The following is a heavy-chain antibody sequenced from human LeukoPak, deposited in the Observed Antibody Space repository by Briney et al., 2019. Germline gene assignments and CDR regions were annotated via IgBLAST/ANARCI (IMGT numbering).Heavy chain of an antibody. CDR2: INHNGGT. CDR3: ASRKLGNDY. J-gene: IGHJ4*01. CDR1: GGSFSGYF. D-gene: IGHD7-27*01. Sequence: SETLSLTCAVYGGSFSGYFWSWIRQPPGKGLEWIGDINHNGGTNYNPSLKSRVTISADTSKNQFSLKLSPVTAADTAVYYCASRKLGNDYWGQGTLVTVSS. V-gene: IGHV4-34*01.